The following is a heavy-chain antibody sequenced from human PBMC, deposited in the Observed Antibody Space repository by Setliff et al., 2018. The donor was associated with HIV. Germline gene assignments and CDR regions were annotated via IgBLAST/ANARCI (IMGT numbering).Heavy chain of an antibody. CDR2: IIPMFGTT. D-gene: IGHD2-2*01. CDR1: GVTFRRFA. V-gene: IGHV1-69*13. Sequence: SVKVSCKASGVTFRRFAFSWVRQAPGQGLEWMGGIIPMFGTTNYAQKFQGRVTITADELTGTAYMDLTNLRPEDTAVYYCARGRRVVPAAESNWFDPWGQGTLVTVSS. J-gene: IGHJ5*02. CDR3: ARGRRVVPAAESNWFDP.